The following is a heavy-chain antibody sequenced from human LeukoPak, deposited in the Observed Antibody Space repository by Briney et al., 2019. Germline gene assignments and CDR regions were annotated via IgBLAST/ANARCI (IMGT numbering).Heavy chain of an antibody. CDR1: GGSLTNYY. CDR3: VRESDWLFDH. V-gene: IGHV4-59*01. CDR2: IYYRGRT. D-gene: IGHD3-9*01. J-gene: IGHJ4*02. Sequence: SETLSLTCTVSGGSLTNYYWSWVRQSPEGRLKWMGFIYYRGRTYYNPSLKGRATISVDTSKNQFSLSLNSVTAADTAVYYCVRESDWLFDHWGQGTLVTVSS.